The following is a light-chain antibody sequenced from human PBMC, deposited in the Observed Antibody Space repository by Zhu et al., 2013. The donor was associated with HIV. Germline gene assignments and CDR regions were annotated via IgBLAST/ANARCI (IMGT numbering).Light chain of an antibody. CDR1: QSVSSG. CDR2: GAS. Sequence: EILMTQSPVTLSVSPGERVTLSCRASQSVSSGLAWYQQKPGQAPRLLIYGASTRATGIPARFSGSGSGTDFTLTISSLEPEDFAVYYCQQRGSRPPYTFGQGTKLEIK. V-gene: IGKV3-11*01. CDR3: QQRGSRPPYT. J-gene: IGKJ2*01.